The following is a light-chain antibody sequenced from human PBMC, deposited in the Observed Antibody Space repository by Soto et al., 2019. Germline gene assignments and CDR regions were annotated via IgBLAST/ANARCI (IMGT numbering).Light chain of an antibody. CDR1: SSDVGGYNY. J-gene: IGLJ1*01. Sequence: QSALTQPPSPSGSPGQSVPISCTGTSSDVGGYNYVSWYQHHPGKAPKLMIYDVSNRPSGVSIRFSGSKSDNTASLTISGLQPEDEADYHCSSYTTSNTRQIVFGTGTKVTVL. CDR3: SSYTTSNTRQIV. V-gene: IGLV2-14*03. CDR2: DVS.